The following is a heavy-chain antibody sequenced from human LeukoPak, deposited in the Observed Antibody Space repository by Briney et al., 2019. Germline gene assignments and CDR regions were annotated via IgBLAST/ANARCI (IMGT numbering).Heavy chain of an antibody. J-gene: IGHJ5*02. CDR3: ARDQFIVVVVAALFERAWFDP. V-gene: IGHV1-69*05. CDR1: GGTFSSYA. CDR2: IIPIFGTA. Sequence: SVKVSCKASGGTFSSYAISWVRQAPGQGLEWMGRIIPIFGTANYAQKFQGRVTMTTDTSTSTAYMELRSLRSDDTAVYYCARDQFIVVVVAALFERAWFDPWGQGTLVTVSS. D-gene: IGHD2-15*01.